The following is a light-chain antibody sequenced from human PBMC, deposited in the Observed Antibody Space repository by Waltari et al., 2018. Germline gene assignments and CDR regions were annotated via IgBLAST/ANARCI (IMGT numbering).Light chain of an antibody. Sequence: QSGLTQPPSVSGAPGQRVTISCTGSSSNIGAGYDVHWSQLLPGTAPKLLIYVNSNRPSGVPDRFSGSKSGTSASLAITGLQAEDEADYYCQSYDSSLSGSVFGGGTKLTVL. CDR1: SSNIGAGYD. CDR2: VNS. J-gene: IGLJ3*02. V-gene: IGLV1-40*01. CDR3: QSYDSSLSGSV.